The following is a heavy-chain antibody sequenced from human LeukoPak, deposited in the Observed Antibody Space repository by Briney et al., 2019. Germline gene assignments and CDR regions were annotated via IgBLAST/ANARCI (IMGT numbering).Heavy chain of an antibody. CDR1: GGSISSSYYY. J-gene: IGHJ4*02. V-gene: IGHV4-39*07. D-gene: IGHD4-23*01. Sequence: KPSETLSLTCTVSGGSISSSYYYWGWIRQPPGKGLEWIGSIYYSGSTYYNPSLKSRVTISVDTSKNQFSLKLSSVTAADTAVYYCASRDGGNSREHGSEYYFDYWGQGTLVTVSS. CDR2: IYYSGST. CDR3: ASRDGGNSREHGSEYYFDY.